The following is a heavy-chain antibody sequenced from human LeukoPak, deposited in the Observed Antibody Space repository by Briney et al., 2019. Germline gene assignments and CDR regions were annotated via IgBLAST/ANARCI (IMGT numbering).Heavy chain of an antibody. V-gene: IGHV3-74*01. CDR1: GFTFSSYW. Sequence: GGSLRLSCAASGFTFSSYWMHWVRQAPGKGLVWVSRINSDGSSTSYADSVKGRFTISRDNAKNTLYLQMNSLRAEDTAVYYCAREDAAIDYYYYYGMDVWGQGTTVTVSS. J-gene: IGHJ6*02. D-gene: IGHD5-18*01. CDR2: INSDGSST. CDR3: AREDAAIDYYYYYGMDV.